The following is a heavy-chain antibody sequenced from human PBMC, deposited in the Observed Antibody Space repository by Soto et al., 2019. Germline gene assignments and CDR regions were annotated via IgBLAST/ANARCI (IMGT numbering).Heavy chain of an antibody. CDR1: GFTLSNYV. D-gene: IGHD2-15*01. J-gene: IGHJ4*02. Sequence: GGSLRLSCAASGFTLSNYVMNWVRQAPGKGLEWISCIGSSSVTIFHADSVKGRFTISRDSAKNSLYLQMNSLRAEDTAMYYCGGAPSSGGPYFFDFWGMAPLVTVP. CDR3: GGAPSSGGPYFFDF. CDR2: IGSSSVTI. V-gene: IGHV3-48*01.